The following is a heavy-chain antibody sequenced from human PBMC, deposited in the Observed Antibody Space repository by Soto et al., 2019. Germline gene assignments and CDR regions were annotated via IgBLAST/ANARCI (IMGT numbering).Heavy chain of an antibody. Sequence: SGPTLVNPTQTLTLTCTFSGFSLSTSGVGVGWIRQPPGKALEWLALIYWDDDKRYSPSLKSRLTITKDTSKNQVVLTMTNMDPVDTATYYCAHRRLQQWLVPYYFDYWGQGTLVTVSS. CDR3: AHRRLQQWLVPYYFDY. CDR2: IYWDDDK. V-gene: IGHV2-5*02. D-gene: IGHD6-19*01. CDR1: GFSLSTSGVG. J-gene: IGHJ4*02.